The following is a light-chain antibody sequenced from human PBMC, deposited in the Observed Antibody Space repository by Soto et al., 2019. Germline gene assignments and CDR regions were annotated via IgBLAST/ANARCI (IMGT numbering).Light chain of an antibody. V-gene: IGKV1-39*01. CDR2: AAS. J-gene: IGKJ5*01. CDR1: QSISNY. Sequence: DIQIAHSPSCLSASVGDRVTITCRASQSISNYLNWYQQKPGKAPKLLIYAASSLQSGVPSRFSGSGSGTDFTLTISSLQPEDFATYYCQQSYSTPHTFAQGTRLAIK. CDR3: QQSYSTPHT.